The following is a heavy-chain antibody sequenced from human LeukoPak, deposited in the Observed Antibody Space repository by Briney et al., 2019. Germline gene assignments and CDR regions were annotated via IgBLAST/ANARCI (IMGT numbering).Heavy chain of an antibody. CDR1: GGSISSGIYS. J-gene: IGHJ4*02. V-gene: IGHV4-39*01. CDR2: MYYSGTT. CDR3: ARHLLAGGSIDN. Sequence: PSEPLSLTCSVSGGSISSGIYSWGWIRQPPGKGRERIGSMYYSGTTYYNPSLKGRVTMSVDTSKNQFSLKLSSVTAADTAVYYCARHLLAGGSIDNWDQGTLVTVSS. D-gene: IGHD7-27*01.